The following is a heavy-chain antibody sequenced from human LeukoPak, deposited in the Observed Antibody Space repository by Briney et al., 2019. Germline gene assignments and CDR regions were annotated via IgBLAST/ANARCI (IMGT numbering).Heavy chain of an antibody. Sequence: GGSLRLSCAASGFTFSSYAMSWVRQAPGKGLEWVSAISGSGGSTYYADSVKGRFTISSDNAKSSLYLQMNSLRAEDTAVYYCARALYDSSGYYFDYWGQGTLVTVSS. CDR3: ARALYDSSGYYFDY. CDR1: GFTFSSYA. V-gene: IGHV3-23*01. CDR2: ISGSGGST. D-gene: IGHD3-22*01. J-gene: IGHJ4*02.